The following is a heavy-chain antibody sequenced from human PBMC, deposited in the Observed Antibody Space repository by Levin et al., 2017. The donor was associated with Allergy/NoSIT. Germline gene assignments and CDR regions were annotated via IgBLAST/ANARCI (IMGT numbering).Heavy chain of an antibody. J-gene: IGHJ5*02. CDR2: IIPIYGTV. CDR3: ARTFTVYRTYGWLGP. Sequence: ASVKVSCTASGGTFNNYGFTWVRQAPGQGLEWMGGIIPIYGTVNYAQKFQGRVTITADKASSTVYMELSSLRSDDTAVYFCARTFTVYRTYGWLGPWGQGTLVTVSS. V-gene: IGHV1-69*06. CDR1: GGTFNNYG. D-gene: IGHD2-8*01.